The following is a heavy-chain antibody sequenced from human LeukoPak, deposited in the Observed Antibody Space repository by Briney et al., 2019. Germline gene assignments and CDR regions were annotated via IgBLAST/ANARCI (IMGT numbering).Heavy chain of an antibody. Sequence: GGSLRLSCAASGFTFSSYSMNWVRQAPGKGLEWVSYISTSSSTIYYADSVKGRFTISRDNAKNSLYLQMNSLRAEDTAVYYCARNLPAADYWGQGTLVTVSS. CDR3: ARNLPAADY. D-gene: IGHD2-2*01. J-gene: IGHJ4*02. CDR1: GFTFSSYS. V-gene: IGHV3-48*04. CDR2: ISTSSSTI.